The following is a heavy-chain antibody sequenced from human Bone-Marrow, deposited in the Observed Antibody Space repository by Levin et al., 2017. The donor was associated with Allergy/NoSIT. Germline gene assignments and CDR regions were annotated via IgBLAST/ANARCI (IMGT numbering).Heavy chain of an antibody. CDR3: ARLIAAAGSDY. V-gene: IGHV3-23*01. D-gene: IGHD6-13*01. J-gene: IGHJ4*02. Sequence: GGSLRLSCAVPGFTFSSYAMTWVRQAPGKGLEWVSSISESGGGIYYANSVKGRFTISRDNSKNTLYLQMNSLRAEDTAVYYCARLIAAAGSDYWGQGTLVTVSS. CDR1: GFTFSSYA. CDR2: ISESGGGI.